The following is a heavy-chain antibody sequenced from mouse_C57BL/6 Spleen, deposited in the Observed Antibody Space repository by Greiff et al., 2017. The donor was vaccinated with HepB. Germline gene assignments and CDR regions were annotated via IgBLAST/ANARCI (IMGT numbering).Heavy chain of an antibody. CDR3: ARTGTVDPYWYFDV. Sequence: QVQLKESGAELVKPGASVKMSCKASGYTFTSYWITWVKQRPGQGLEWIGDIYPGSGSTNYNEKFKSKATLTVDTSSSTAYMQLSSLTSEDSAVYYCARTGTVDPYWYFDVWGTGTTVTVSS. J-gene: IGHJ1*03. CDR1: GYTFTSYW. V-gene: IGHV1-55*01. CDR2: IYPGSGST. D-gene: IGHD1-1*01.